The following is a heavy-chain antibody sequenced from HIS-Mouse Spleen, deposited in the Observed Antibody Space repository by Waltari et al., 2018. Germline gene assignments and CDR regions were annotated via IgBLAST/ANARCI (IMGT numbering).Heavy chain of an antibody. CDR3: ARGQYYYDSSGYYYFDY. J-gene: IGHJ4*02. CDR2: IYYSGST. V-gene: IGHV4-59*01. Sequence: QVQLQESGPGLVKPSETLSLTCTVSGGSIRSYYWSWIRHPPGKGLEWIGYIYYSGSTNYNPSLKSRVTISVDTSKNQFSLKLSSVTAADTAVYYCARGQYYYDSSGYYYFDYWGQGTLVTVSS. D-gene: IGHD3-22*01. CDR1: GGSIRSYY.